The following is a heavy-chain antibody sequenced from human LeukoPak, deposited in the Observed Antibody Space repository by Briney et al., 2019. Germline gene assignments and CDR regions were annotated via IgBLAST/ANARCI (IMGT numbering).Heavy chain of an antibody. J-gene: IGHJ4*02. Sequence: SETLSLTCTVSGGSISSYYWSWIRQAPGRGLQWIASIYYSGNTYYNPFLKSRVTISEDTSKNQFSLNVISVTAADTAVYYCARQGNGYCTSTNCLFSFDNWGQGTLVTVSS. CDR2: IYYSGNT. CDR3: ARQGNGYCTSTNCLFSFDN. CDR1: GGSISSYY. V-gene: IGHV4-39*01. D-gene: IGHD2-2*03.